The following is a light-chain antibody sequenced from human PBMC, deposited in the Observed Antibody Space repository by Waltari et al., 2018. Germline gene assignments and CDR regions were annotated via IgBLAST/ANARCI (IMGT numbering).Light chain of an antibody. CDR1: QSVGRT. J-gene: IGKJ1*01. CDR2: DAS. CDR3: QKYGTRPAT. Sequence: EIVLTQSPASLSLSPGDRVTLSCRASQSVGRTLAWYQQRPGQAPRLLIYDASSRATGIPDRFSGSGSGNDFSLTISRLEPEDFAVYYFQKYGTRPATFGQGTKVEVK. V-gene: IGKV3-20*01.